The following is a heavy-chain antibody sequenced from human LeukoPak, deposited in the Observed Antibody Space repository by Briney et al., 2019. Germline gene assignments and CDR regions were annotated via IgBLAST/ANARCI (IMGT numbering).Heavy chain of an antibody. CDR2: ISYDGSNK. J-gene: IGHJ4*02. Sequence: GGSLRLSCAASGFTFSSYGMHWVRQAPGKGLEWVAVISYDGSNKYYADSVKGRFTISRDNSKNTLYLQMNSLRAEDTAVYYCARATNMVRGDYYFDYWGQGTLVTVSS. CDR1: GFTFSSYG. CDR3: ARATNMVRGDYYFDY. V-gene: IGHV3-30*03. D-gene: IGHD3-10*01.